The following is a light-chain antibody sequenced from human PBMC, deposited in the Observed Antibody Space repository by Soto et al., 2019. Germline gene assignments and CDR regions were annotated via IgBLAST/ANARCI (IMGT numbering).Light chain of an antibody. Sequence: QSVLTQPPSASGTPGQRVTISCSGSSSTIGSNTVNWYQQLPGTAPNLLIYSNNQRPSVVPDRFSGSKSGTSASLAISGLQSEDEADYYCAAWDDSLNGYVFGTGTKVTVL. CDR1: SSTIGSNT. J-gene: IGLJ1*01. V-gene: IGLV1-44*01. CDR2: SNN. CDR3: AAWDDSLNGYV.